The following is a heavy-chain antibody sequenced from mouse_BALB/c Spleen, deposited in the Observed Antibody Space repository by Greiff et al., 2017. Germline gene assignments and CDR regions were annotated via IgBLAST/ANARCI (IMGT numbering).Heavy chain of an antibody. J-gene: IGHJ4*01. CDR1: GFTFSSYA. CDR3: ARERDYYGNYDYAMDY. D-gene: IGHD2-1*01. V-gene: IGHV5-6-5*01. Sequence: EVMLVESGGGLVKPGGSLKLSCAASGFTFSSYAMSWVRQTPEKRLEWVASISSGGSTYYPDSVKGRFTISRDNARNILYLQMSSLRSEDTAMYYCARERDYYGNYDYAMDYWGQGTSVTVSS. CDR2: ISSGGST.